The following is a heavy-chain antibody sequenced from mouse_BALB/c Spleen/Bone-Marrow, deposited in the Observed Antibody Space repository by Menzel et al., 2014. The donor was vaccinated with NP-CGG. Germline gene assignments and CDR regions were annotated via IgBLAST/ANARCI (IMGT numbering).Heavy chain of an antibody. CDR1: GFNIKDYY. J-gene: IGHJ3*01. D-gene: IGHD2-3*01. Sequence: DVQLVESGAELVRSGASVKLSCTASGFNIKDYYMHWMKQRPEQGLEWIGWIDPENGDTEYAPKFQGKATMTADTSSNTAYLQLSSLTSEDTAVYYCNGGYYEAWFAYWGQGTLVTVSA. V-gene: IGHV14-4*02. CDR2: IDPENGDT. CDR3: NGGYYEAWFAY.